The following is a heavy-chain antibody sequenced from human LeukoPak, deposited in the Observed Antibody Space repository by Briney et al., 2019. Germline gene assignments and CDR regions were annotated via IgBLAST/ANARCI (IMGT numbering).Heavy chain of an antibody. CDR2: ISGSGGNT. J-gene: IGHJ4*02. CDR1: GFTFSSYA. Sequence: GGSLRLSCAASGFTFSSYAMSWVRQAPGKGLEWVSAISGSGGNTYYADSVKGRFTISRDNAKNSLYLQMNSLRAEDTAVYYCVRGSSGRIHWGGFDYWGQGTLVTVSS. CDR3: VRGSSGRIHWGGFDY. D-gene: IGHD6-19*01. V-gene: IGHV3-23*01.